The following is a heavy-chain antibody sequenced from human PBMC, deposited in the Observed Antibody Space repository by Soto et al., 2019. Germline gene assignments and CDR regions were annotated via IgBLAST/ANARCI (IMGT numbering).Heavy chain of an antibody. CDR2: INHSGST. J-gene: IGHJ4*02. V-gene: IGHV4-34*01. D-gene: IGHD2-8*02. Sequence: PXETLSLTCAVYGGSSSGYYWTWIRQPPGTGLEWIGEINHSGSTNYNPSLKSRVTISVDTSKNQFSLKLTSVTAADTAVYYCARDKITGLFDYWGQGTLVT. CDR1: GGSSSGYY. CDR3: ARDKITGLFDY.